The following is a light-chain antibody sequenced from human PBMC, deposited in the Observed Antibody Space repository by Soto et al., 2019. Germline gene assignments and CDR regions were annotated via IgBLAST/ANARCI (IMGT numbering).Light chain of an antibody. Sequence: QSALTQPASVSGSPGQSITISCTGTSSDVGGYNYVSWYQQYPGKAPKLMIYEVSNRPSGVSNRFSGSKSGNTASLTISGLQAEDEADYYCSSYTSNSSLYVFGTGTQLTVL. CDR2: EVS. J-gene: IGLJ1*01. CDR3: SSYTSNSSLYV. V-gene: IGLV2-14*01. CDR1: SSDVGGYNY.